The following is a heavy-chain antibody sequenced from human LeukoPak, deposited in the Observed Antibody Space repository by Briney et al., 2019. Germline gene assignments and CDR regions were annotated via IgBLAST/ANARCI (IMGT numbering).Heavy chain of an antibody. CDR2: ITSSSAYT. J-gene: IGHJ4*02. V-gene: IGHV3-23*01. CDR1: GFTFSTYN. D-gene: IGHD3-10*01. CDR3: AKGSVRGVIDY. Sequence: GGSLRLSCAASGFTFSTYNMNWVRQTPGKGLEWVSSITSSSAYTFYADSVKGRFTISRDNSKNTLYLQMNSLRAEDTAVYYCAKGSVRGVIDYWGQGTLVTVSS.